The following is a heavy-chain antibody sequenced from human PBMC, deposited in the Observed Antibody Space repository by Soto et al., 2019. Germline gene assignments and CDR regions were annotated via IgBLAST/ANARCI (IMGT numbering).Heavy chain of an antibody. V-gene: IGHV3-64*01. D-gene: IGHD2-15*01. CDR1: GFTFSSYA. Sequence: SGGSLRLSCAASGFTFSSYAMHWVRQAPGKGLEYVSAISSNGGSTYYANSVKGRFTISRDNSKNTLYLQMGSLRAEDMAVYYCARVYPAKYGIDYYYYYYMDVWGKGTTVTVSS. J-gene: IGHJ6*03. CDR3: ARVYPAKYGIDYYYYYYMDV. CDR2: ISSNGGST.